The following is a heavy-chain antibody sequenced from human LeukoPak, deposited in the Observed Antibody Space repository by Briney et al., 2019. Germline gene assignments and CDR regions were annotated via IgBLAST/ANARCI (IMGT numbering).Heavy chain of an antibody. CDR2: IIPIFGTA. V-gene: IGHV1-69*05. CDR1: GGTFSSYA. Sequence: GSSVKVSCKASGGTFSSYAISWVRQAPGQGLEWMGGIIPIFGTANYAQKFQGRVTITTDESTSTAYMELSSLRSEDTAVYYCARGIIDPGPSNMVRGVMNFFYYWGQGTLVTVSS. CDR3: ARGIIDPGPSNMVRGVMNFFYY. D-gene: IGHD3-10*01. J-gene: IGHJ4*02.